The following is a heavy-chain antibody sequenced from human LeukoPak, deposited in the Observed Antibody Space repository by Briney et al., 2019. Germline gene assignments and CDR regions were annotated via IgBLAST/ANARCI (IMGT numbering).Heavy chain of an antibody. J-gene: IGHJ3*02. D-gene: IGHD3-10*01. Sequence: PGGSLRLSCAASGFIFSDYSMNWVRQARGKGLEWVSSISSGSTYIYYADSVKGRFTISRDNSKNTLYLQMNSLRADDTAVYFCARTSLRYFGSGSYSLDVFDIWGQGTMVTVSS. CDR3: ARTSLRYFGSGSYSLDVFDI. CDR1: GFIFSDYS. CDR2: ISSGSTYI. V-gene: IGHV3-21*01.